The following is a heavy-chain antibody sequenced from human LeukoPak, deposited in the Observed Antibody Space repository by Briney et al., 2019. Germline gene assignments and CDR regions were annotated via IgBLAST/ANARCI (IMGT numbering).Heavy chain of an antibody. D-gene: IGHD2/OR15-2a*01. CDR1: GFTFSNYG. CDR3: ARMKVIKGASLDY. Sequence: RAGGSLRPSCAASGFTFSNYGMHWVRQAPGKGLEWVAVISFDETKKYYADSVKGRFTISRDNSNNTLFLQMNSLKTEDTAVYFCARMKVIKGASLDYWGQGSLVTVSS. V-gene: IGHV3-30*03. J-gene: IGHJ4*02. CDR2: ISFDETKK.